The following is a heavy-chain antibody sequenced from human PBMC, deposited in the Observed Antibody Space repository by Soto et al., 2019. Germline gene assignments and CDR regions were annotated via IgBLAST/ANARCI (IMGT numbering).Heavy chain of an antibody. CDR1: GYTFTNFW. CDR2: IEPSDSYT. Sequence: PGESLKISCKGSGYTFTNFWITWVRQMPGKGLEWMGRIEPSDSYTNYGPSFQGHVSISVDNSINTAYLQWRSLKASDTAMYYCLSRADRYCDDPSCSTDLWGQGTLVTVSS. J-gene: IGHJ5*02. CDR3: LSRADRYCDDPSCSTDL. V-gene: IGHV5-10-1*01. D-gene: IGHD2-15*01.